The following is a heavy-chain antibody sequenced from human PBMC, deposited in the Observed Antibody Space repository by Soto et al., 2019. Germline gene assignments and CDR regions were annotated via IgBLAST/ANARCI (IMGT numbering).Heavy chain of an antibody. CDR3: AADEADYYDSSGYSYYYYYGLDV. CDR1: GFTFTSSA. D-gene: IGHD3-22*01. CDR2: IVVGSGNT. Sequence: SVKVSCKASGFTFTSSAMQWVRQARGQRLEWIGWIVVGSGNTNYAQKFQERVTITRDMSTSTAYMELSSLRSEDTAVYYCAADEADYYDSSGYSYYYYYGLDVSGQGTTVTVS. V-gene: IGHV1-58*02. J-gene: IGHJ6*02.